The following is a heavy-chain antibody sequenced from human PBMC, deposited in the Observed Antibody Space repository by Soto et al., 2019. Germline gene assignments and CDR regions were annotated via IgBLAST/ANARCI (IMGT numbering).Heavy chain of an antibody. CDR2: INPGNGNT. CDR1: GYTFTRNA. CDR3: ARDDVLCDGGRCYGIPLDV. J-gene: IGHJ6*04. V-gene: IGHV1-3*01. D-gene: IGHD2-15*01. Sequence: ASVKVSCKGSGYTFTRNAMHWVRQAPGQRLEWMGWINPGNGNTKYSQKFQGRVTITRDTSANTAYMELSSLRSEDTAVYYCARDDVLCDGGRCYGIPLDVWGKGTTVTVSS.